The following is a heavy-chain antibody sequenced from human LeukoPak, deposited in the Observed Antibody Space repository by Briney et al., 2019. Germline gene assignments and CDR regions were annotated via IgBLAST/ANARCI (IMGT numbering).Heavy chain of an antibody. D-gene: IGHD3-22*01. Sequence: ASVTVSCTASGYTFTGYYMHWVRQAPGQGLEWMGWINPNSGGTNYAQKFQGRVTITADESTSTAYMELSSLRSEDTAVYYCARDQALYYYDSSGYYPDWGQGTLVTVSS. CDR2: INPNSGGT. CDR1: GYTFTGYY. J-gene: IGHJ4*02. CDR3: ARDQALYYYDSSGYYPD. V-gene: IGHV1-2*02.